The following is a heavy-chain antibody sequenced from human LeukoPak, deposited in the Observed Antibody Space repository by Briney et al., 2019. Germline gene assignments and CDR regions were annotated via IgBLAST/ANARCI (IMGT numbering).Heavy chain of an antibody. J-gene: IGHJ4*02. V-gene: IGHV3-11*01. CDR1: GLTFSDYY. CDR3: ARDRYVGATTAGDSDS. CDR2: IGSSGSTI. Sequence: GGSLRLPCAASGLTFSDYYMSWIRQAPGKGLKWVSYIGSSGSTIYYADSVKGRFTISRDNAKNSLYLQMNSLRAEDTAVYYCARDRYVGATTAGDSDSWGQGTLVTVSS. D-gene: IGHD1-26*01.